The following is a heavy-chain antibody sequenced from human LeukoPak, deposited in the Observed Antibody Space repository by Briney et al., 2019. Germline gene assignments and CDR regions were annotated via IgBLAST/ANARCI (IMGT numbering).Heavy chain of an antibody. Sequence: GGSLRLSCATSGFTFSNACMSWVRQPPGQGLEWVGRSKSISDGGTMDYAALVKGRFTISRDDSKNTLYLQMHSLKSEDTAVYYCSRLWFGEYSWGQGTLVTVSS. CDR3: SRLWFGEYS. V-gene: IGHV3-15*01. CDR1: GFTFSNAC. CDR2: SKSISDGGTM. D-gene: IGHD3-10*01. J-gene: IGHJ4*02.